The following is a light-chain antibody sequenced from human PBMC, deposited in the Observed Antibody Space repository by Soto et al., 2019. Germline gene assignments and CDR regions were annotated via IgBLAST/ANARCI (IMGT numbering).Light chain of an antibody. CDR3: CSYVRSTPFYV. Sequence: QSVLTQPASVSGSPGQSITISCTGISSDVENYKLVSWYQQHPGRAPKLMIYDGNKRPSGVSNRFSGSQSGNTASLIFAGLQAEDEADYYCCSYVRSTPFYVFGTGTKVTVL. V-gene: IGLV2-23*01. CDR1: SSDVENYKL. CDR2: DGN. J-gene: IGLJ1*01.